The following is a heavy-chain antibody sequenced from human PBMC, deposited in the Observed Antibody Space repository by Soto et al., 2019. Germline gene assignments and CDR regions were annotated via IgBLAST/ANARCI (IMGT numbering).Heavy chain of an antibody. Sequence: ASVKVSCKASGYTFTSYDINWVRQATGQGPEWMGWISAYNGNTNYAQKFQGRVTMTTDTSTSTAYMELRSLRSDDTAVYYCARDGPTVTSGYFDYWGQGTPVTVSS. CDR1: GYTFTSYD. CDR3: ARDGPTVTSGYFDY. D-gene: IGHD4-17*01. V-gene: IGHV1-18*01. CDR2: ISAYNGNT. J-gene: IGHJ4*02.